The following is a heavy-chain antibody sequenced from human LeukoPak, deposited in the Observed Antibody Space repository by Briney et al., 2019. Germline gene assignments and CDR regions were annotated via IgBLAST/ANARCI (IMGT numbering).Heavy chain of an antibody. D-gene: IGHD6-13*01. CDR3: ARAPPYIAAAIFDY. CDR2: IYYSGST. V-gene: IGHV4-61*01. J-gene: IGHJ4*02. CDR1: GDSFSNTNYY. Sequence: KASETLSLTCTVSGDSFSNTNYYWSWLRQPPGKGLEWIGYIYYSGSTNHNPSLKSRVTISVDTSKNQFSLKLSSVTAADTAVYYCARAPPYIAAAIFDYWGQGTLVTVSS.